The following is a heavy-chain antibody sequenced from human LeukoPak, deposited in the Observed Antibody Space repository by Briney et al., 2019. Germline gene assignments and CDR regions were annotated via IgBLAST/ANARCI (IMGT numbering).Heavy chain of an antibody. CDR3: VSTVVLVADF. D-gene: IGHD2-8*02. Sequence: PGGSLRLSCTASGFTFSDYGMHWVRQAPGKGLEWLAVISYDGSSKYYADSVKGRFTISRDNSRDTLYLQMNSLRVEDTALYYCVSTVVLVADFWGQGTLVTVSS. V-gene: IGHV3-30*03. CDR2: ISYDGSSK. J-gene: IGHJ4*02. CDR1: GFTFSDYG.